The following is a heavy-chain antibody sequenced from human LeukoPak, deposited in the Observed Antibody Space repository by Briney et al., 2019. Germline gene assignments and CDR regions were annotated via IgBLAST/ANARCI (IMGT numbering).Heavy chain of an antibody. CDR1: GGSISSSYYY. CDR2: FYYSGST. D-gene: IGHD6-19*01. CDR3: ARDLHRYSSSMTYYFDY. Sequence: SETLSLTCTVSGGSISSSYYYWSWIRQPPGKGLEWIGSFYYSGSTYYNPSLMSRVTISVDTSKNQFSLKLSSVTAADTAVYYCARDLHRYSSSMTYYFDYWGQGTLVTVSS. J-gene: IGHJ4*02. V-gene: IGHV4-39*07.